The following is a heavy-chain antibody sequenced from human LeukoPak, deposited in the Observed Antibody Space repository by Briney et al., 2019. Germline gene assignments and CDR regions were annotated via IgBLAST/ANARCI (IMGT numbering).Heavy chain of an antibody. CDR2: ISGSGGST. V-gene: IGHV3-23*01. CDR1: GFTFSSYA. D-gene: IGHD3-10*01. Sequence: GGSLRLSCAASGFTFSSYAMSWVRQAPGKGLEWVSAISGSGGSTYYADSVKGRFTISRDNSKNTLYLQMNSLRAEDTAVYYCAKWSGGDLLYYYYMDVWGKGTTVTVSS. CDR3: AKWSGGDLLYYYYMDV. J-gene: IGHJ6*03.